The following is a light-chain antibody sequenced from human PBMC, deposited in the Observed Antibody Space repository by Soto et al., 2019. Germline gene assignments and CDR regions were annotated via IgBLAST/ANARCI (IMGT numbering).Light chain of an antibody. CDR1: QTITSY. CDR3: QQTYSIPWT. J-gene: IGKJ1*01. CDR2: AAS. Sequence: DIQMTQSPSSLSASVGDRVTITCRASQTITSYLNWYQQKPGKAPKSLISAASSLQSGVPSRFSGNGSGTDFTLTISSLQPEDFATYYCQQTYSIPWTFGQGTKVEIK. V-gene: IGKV1-39*01.